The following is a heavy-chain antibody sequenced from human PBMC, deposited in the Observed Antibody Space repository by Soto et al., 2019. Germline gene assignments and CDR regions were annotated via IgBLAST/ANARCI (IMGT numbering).Heavy chain of an antibody. CDR2: ISGGGGST. D-gene: IGHD1-1*01. Sequence: PWGSLRLSCAASGFIFSGYFLNWVCQAPGKGLEWVSSISGGGGSTGYADSVKGRFTISRDNSKNTLYLQMNSLRAEETAVYYCARDHRKLEVTTFDYWGQGTLVTVSS. CDR1: GFIFSGYF. CDR3: ARDHRKLEVTTFDY. J-gene: IGHJ4*02. V-gene: IGHV3-23*01.